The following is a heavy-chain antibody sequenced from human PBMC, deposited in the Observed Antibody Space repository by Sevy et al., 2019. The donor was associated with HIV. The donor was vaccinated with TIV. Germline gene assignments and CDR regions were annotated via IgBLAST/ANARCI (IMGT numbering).Heavy chain of an antibody. CDR1: GFTFSSHW. CDR2: INSHGTIT. J-gene: IGHJ6*02. V-gene: IGHV3-74*01. CDR3: ARGQLLQFLEWHSYGLDV. D-gene: IGHD3-3*01. Sequence: GGSLRLSCAVSGFTFSSHWMFWVRQAPGKGLVWVSHINSHGTITNYADSVKGRFAISRDNTKNTIYLQMNSLRAEDTAVYYCARGQLLQFLEWHSYGLDVWGQGTTVTVSS.